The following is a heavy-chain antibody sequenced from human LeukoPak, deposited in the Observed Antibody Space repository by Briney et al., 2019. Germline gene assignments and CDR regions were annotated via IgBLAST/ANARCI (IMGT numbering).Heavy chain of an antibody. J-gene: IGHJ4*02. D-gene: IGHD5-12*01. CDR3: AMILRGFSGYGPFYYFDY. V-gene: IGHV3-7*01. Sequence: GGPLRLSCAASGFTFSSSWMSWVRQAPGKVLEWVANIKQDGSEKYYVDSVKGRFTISRDNAKNSLFLQMNSLRAEDTSVYYCAMILRGFSGYGPFYYFDYWGQGTLVTVSS. CDR1: GFTFSSSW. CDR2: IKQDGSEK.